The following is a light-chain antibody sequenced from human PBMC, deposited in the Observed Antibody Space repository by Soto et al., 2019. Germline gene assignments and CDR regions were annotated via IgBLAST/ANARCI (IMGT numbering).Light chain of an antibody. V-gene: IGKV1-5*03. CDR2: KAS. Sequence: DIQMTQSPSTLSASVGDRVTITCRASQSISTWLAWYQQKPGKAPKLLIYKASSLEGGVPSRFSGSVSGTEFTLTISSVQTDDFTTYYCQQYRNRLTFGQGTKVEIK. J-gene: IGKJ1*01. CDR3: QQYRNRLT. CDR1: QSISTW.